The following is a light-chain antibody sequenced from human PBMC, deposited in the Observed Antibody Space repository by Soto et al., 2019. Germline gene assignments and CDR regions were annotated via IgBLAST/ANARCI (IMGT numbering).Light chain of an antibody. J-gene: IGKJ1*01. CDR1: QSISSW. CDR3: QHYISFPWT. Sequence: DIQMTQSPSTLSASVGDRVTITCRASQSISSWLAWYQQKPGKAPKLLIYKASSLESGVPSRFSGSGSETEFTLTISSLQPDAFATYCQHYISFPWTFGQGTKVEI. CDR2: KAS. V-gene: IGKV1-5*03.